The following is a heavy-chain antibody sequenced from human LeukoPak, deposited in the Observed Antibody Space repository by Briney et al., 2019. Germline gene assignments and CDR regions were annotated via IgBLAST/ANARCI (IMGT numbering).Heavy chain of an antibody. CDR1: GYTFTTYG. CDR2: INAYNSNT. J-gene: IGHJ4*02. Sequence: ASVKVSCKASGYTFTTYGISWVRQAPGQGLEWMGWINAYNSNTNYAQKLRGRVTMTTDTSTSTAYMELRSLRSDDSAVYYCARDGSGTWNDYWGQGTLVTVSS. D-gene: IGHD3-10*01. V-gene: IGHV1-18*01. CDR3: ARDGSGTWNDY.